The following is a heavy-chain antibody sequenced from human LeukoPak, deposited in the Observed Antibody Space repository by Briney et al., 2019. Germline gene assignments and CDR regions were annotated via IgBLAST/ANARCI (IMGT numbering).Heavy chain of an antibody. J-gene: IGHJ3*02. CDR3: AKDTLSWLRSRYDAFDI. D-gene: IGHD5-12*01. CDR2: ISGDGGST. Sequence: PGGSLRLSCAASGFTFDDYAMHWVRHAPGKGLEWVSLISGDGGSTYYADSVKGRFTISRDNSKNSLYLQMNSLRTEDTALYYCAKDTLSWLRSRYDAFDIWGQGTMVTASS. CDR1: GFTFDDYA. V-gene: IGHV3-43*02.